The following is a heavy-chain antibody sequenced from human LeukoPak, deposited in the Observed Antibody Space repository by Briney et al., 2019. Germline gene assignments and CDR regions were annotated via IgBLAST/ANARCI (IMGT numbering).Heavy chain of an antibody. CDR1: GGSISSSNW. D-gene: IGHD2-15*01. J-gene: IGHJ4*02. V-gene: IGHV4-4*02. CDR2: INHSGIT. Sequence: PSGTLSLTCAVSGGSISSSNWWSWVRQPPGKGLEWIGEINHSGITNYNPSLKSRVTMSVDTSKNQFSLKLTSVTAADTAVYYCARYSFPAWRSFDYWGQGTLVTVSP. CDR3: ARYSFPAWRSFDY.